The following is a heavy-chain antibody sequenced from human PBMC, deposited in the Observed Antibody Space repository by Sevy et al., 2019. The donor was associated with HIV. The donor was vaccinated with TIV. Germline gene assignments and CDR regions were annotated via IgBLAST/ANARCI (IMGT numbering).Heavy chain of an antibody. J-gene: IGHJ5*02. CDR2: INXGGGST. Sequence: GGSLRLXCVASGFXFSAFGMAXVRQAAGEGLEWXXXINXGGGSTYYRNSVKGRFTVSRDNSKNTVYLQMNSLRADDXAVYYCAKAPYYDFWSHXXNXXXDPXGQXTLVTVSS. D-gene: IGHD3-3*01. CDR1: GFXFSAFG. V-gene: IGHV3-23*01. CDR3: AKAPYYDFWSHXXNXXXDP.